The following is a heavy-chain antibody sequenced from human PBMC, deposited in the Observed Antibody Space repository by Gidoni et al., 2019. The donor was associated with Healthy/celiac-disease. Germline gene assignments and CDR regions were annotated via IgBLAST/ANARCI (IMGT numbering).Heavy chain of an antibody. CDR1: GFTFSSYS. J-gene: IGHJ4*02. V-gene: IGHV3-21*01. CDR2: ISSSSSYI. D-gene: IGHD5-12*01. CDR3: ARVGATECLDY. Sequence: EVQLVESGGGLVKPGGSLRLCGAASGFTFSSYSMNWVRQAPGKGLEWVSSISSSSSYIYCADSVKGRFTISRDNAKNSLYLQMSSQRAEDTAVYYCARVGATECLDYWGQGTLVTVSS.